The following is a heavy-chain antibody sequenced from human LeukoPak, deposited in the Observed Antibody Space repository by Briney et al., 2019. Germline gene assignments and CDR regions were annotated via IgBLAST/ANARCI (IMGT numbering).Heavy chain of an antibody. CDR1: GGSISSGGYY. Sequence: SSQTLSLTCTVSGGSISSGGYYWSWIRQHPGKGLEWIGCIYYSGSTYYNPSLESRITISVDTSKNQFSLKLSSVTAADTAVYYCARDRSYFGSISLWGQGTLVTVSS. CDR2: IYYSGST. CDR3: ARDRSYFGSISL. J-gene: IGHJ4*02. D-gene: IGHD1-26*01. V-gene: IGHV4-31*03.